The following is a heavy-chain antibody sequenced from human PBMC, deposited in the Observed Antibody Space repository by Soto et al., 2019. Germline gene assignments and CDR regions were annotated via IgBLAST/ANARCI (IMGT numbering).Heavy chain of an antibody. V-gene: IGHV4-34*01. D-gene: IGHD6-13*01. Sequence: SETLSLTCAVYGGSFSGYYWSWIRQPPGKGLEWIGEINHSGSTNYNPSLKSRVTISVDTSKNQFSLKLSSVTAADTAVYYCARAAMGGSSWPFDYWRQGTLVTVS. CDR1: GGSFSGYY. J-gene: IGHJ4*02. CDR2: INHSGST. CDR3: ARAAMGGSSWPFDY.